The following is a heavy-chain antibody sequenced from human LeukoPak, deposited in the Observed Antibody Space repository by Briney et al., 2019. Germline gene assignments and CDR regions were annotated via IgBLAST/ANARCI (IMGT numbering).Heavy chain of an antibody. D-gene: IGHD3-10*01. Sequence: GGSLRLSCAASGFTFDDYGMSWVRQAPGKGLELVSGINWNGGSTGYADSVKGRFTISRDNAKNSLYLQMNSLRAEDTAVYYCARVGITMVRGDTDYWGQGTLVTVSS. CDR3: ARVGITMVRGDTDY. J-gene: IGHJ4*02. CDR2: INWNGGST. CDR1: GFTFDDYG. V-gene: IGHV3-20*04.